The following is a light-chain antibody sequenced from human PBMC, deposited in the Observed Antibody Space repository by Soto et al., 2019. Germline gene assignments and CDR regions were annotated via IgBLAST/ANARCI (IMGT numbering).Light chain of an antibody. CDR1: QTITNNY. V-gene: IGKV3-20*01. J-gene: IGKJ2*01. Sequence: EIVLTQSPDTLFLSPGDRATFSCRASQTITNNYVAWYQQIPGQAPRLLIYGASRRATGIPDRISGSGSGTDFTLCITRLEPEDFAVYYCHQYLDSPNTFGQGTKLQIK. CDR2: GAS. CDR3: HQYLDSPNT.